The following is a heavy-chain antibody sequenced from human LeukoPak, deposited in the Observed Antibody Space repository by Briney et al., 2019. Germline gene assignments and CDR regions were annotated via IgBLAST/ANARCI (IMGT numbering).Heavy chain of an antibody. D-gene: IGHD3-10*01. V-gene: IGHV4-30-2*01. CDR2: IYHSGST. Sequence: SETLSLTCTVSGGSISSGGYYWSWIRQPPGKGLEWIGYIYHSGSTYYNPSLKSRVTISVDRSKNQFSLKLSSVTAADTAVYYCARETYYYGSGSLENFFDYWGQGTLVTVSS. CDR1: GGSISSGGYY. CDR3: ARETYYYGSGSLENFFDY. J-gene: IGHJ4*02.